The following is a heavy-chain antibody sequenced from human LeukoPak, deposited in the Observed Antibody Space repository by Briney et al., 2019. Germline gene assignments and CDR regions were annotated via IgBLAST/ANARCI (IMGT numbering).Heavy chain of an antibody. CDR2: ISYDGSNK. D-gene: IGHD3-22*01. CDR1: GFTFSSYA. V-gene: IGHV3-30-3*01. J-gene: IGHJ4*02. Sequence: PGGSLRLSCAASGFTFSSYAMHWVRQAPGKGLEWVAVISYDGSNKYYADSVKGRFTISRDNSKNTLYLQMNSLRAEDTAVYYCARGHYDSSGYYDLDYWGQGTLVTVSS. CDR3: ARGHYDSSGYYDLDY.